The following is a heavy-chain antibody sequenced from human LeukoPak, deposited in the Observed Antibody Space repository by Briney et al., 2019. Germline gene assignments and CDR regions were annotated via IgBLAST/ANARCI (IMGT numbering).Heavy chain of an antibody. CDR3: AKYDYGGNPNEYYFDY. CDR1: GFTFSSYA. Sequence: GGSLRLFCAASGFTFSSYAMSWVRQAPGKGLEWVSTIGDNGDSTYYGDSVKGRFTISRDNSKNTLYLQMNSLRVEDTAVYYCAKYDYGGNPNEYYFDYWGQGTLVTVSS. J-gene: IGHJ4*02. CDR2: IGDNGDST. D-gene: IGHD4-23*01. V-gene: IGHV3-23*01.